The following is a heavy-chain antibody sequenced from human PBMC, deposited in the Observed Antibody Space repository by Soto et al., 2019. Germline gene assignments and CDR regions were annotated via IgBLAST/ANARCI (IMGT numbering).Heavy chain of an antibody. CDR1: GFIFSSYG. CDR3: ARARCSDTTCYHPWFEP. CDR2: ISTSSSNT. Sequence: GGSLRLSCAASGFIFSSYGMNWLRQAPGKGLEWVSYISTSSSNTYYADSVKGRFTISRDNAKNSLYLQMNSLRAEDTAVFYCARARCSDTTCYHPWFEPWGQGTRVTVSS. D-gene: IGHD2-2*01. V-gene: IGHV3-48*01. J-gene: IGHJ5*02.